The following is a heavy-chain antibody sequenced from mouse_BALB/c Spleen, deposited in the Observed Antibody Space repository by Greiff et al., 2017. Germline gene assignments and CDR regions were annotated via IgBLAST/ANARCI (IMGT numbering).Heavy chain of an antibody. J-gene: IGHJ4*01. D-gene: IGHD2-4*01. CDR1: GDSITSGY. CDR2: ISYSGST. Sequence: EVNLVESGPSLVKPSQTLSLTCSVTGDSITSGYWNWIRKFPGNKLEYMGYISYSGSTYYNPSLKSRISITRDTSKNQYYLQLNSVTTEDTATYYCARRRDYDGGYYAMDYWGQGTSVTVSS. V-gene: IGHV3-8*02. CDR3: ARRRDYDGGYYAMDY.